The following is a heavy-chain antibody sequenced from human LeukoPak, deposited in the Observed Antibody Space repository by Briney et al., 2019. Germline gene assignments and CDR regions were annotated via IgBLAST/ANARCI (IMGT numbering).Heavy chain of an antibody. CDR2: FDPEDGET. CDR1: GYTLTELS. V-gene: IGHV1-24*01. Sequence: ASVKVSCKVSGYTLTELSMHWVRQAPGKGLEWMGGFDPEDGETIYAQKFQGRVSMTEDTSTDTAYMVWSSLRSEDTAVYYCAAVVGATMYYCDYWGEGTLVTVSS. J-gene: IGHJ4*02. D-gene: IGHD1-26*01. CDR3: AAVVGATMYYCDY.